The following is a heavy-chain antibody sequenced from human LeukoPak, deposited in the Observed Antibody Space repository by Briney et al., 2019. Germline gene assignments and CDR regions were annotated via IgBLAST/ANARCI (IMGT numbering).Heavy chain of an antibody. CDR2: IYHSGST. CDR3: ARDFRSIQYPLD. D-gene: IGHD2-2*01. Sequence: SETLSLTCAVSGGSISSSNWWSWVRQPPGRGLEWIGEIYHSGSTNYNPSLKSRVTISVDKSKNQFSLKLSSVTAADTAVYYCARDFRSIQYPLDWGQGTLVTVSS. J-gene: IGHJ1*01. V-gene: IGHV4-4*02. CDR1: GGSISSSNW.